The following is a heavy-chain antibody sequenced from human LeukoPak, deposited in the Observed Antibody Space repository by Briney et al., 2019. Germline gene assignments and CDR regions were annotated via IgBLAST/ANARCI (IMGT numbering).Heavy chain of an antibody. Sequence: SVKVSCKASGGTFSSYAISWVRQAPGQGLEWMGRIIPIFGTANYAQKFQGRVTITTDESTSTAYMELSSLRSEDTAVYYCARDHSSGWYTPRGSYYYYMDVWGKGTTVAVSS. CDR1: GGTFSSYA. J-gene: IGHJ6*03. D-gene: IGHD6-19*01. CDR2: IIPIFGTA. V-gene: IGHV1-69*05. CDR3: ARDHSSGWYTPRGSYYYYMDV.